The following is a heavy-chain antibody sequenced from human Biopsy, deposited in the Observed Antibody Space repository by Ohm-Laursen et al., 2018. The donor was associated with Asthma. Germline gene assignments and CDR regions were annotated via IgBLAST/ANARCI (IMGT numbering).Heavy chain of an antibody. D-gene: IGHD3-10*01. V-gene: IGHV1-69*06. CDR3: ARPSPNGDILYYYYHMDV. CDR1: GGMFGNYA. Sequence: GSSVKVSCKASGGMFGNYAISWVRQAPGLGLEWMGGISPIFGSSNYAQRFQGRVTITADIFTRTVYMELSGLRFDDTAIYYCARPSPNGDILYYYYHMDVWGQGTTVIVSS. J-gene: IGHJ6*02. CDR2: ISPIFGSS.